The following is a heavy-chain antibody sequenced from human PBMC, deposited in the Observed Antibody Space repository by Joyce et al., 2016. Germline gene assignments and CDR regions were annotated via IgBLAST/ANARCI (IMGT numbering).Heavy chain of an antibody. CDR3: ARAPPTGLDGLRPYYYYGMDV. J-gene: IGHJ6*02. D-gene: IGHD1-14*01. CDR2: ISATSSHI. V-gene: IGHV3-21*02. CDR1: GFTFGYYN. Sequence: VLLVESGGGLVKPGGSLRLPCAASGFTFGYYNMNWVRQAPGKGLEWVSSISATSSHIYYADSVKGRFTISRDNAKNSLYLQMNNLRAEDTAVYYCARAPPTGLDGLRPYYYYGMDVWGQGTTVTVSS.